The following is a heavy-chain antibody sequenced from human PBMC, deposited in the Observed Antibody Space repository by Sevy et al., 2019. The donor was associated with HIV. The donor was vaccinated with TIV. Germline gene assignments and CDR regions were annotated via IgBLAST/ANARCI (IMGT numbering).Heavy chain of an antibody. CDR3: AKDTREQWLRGGAFDI. V-gene: IGHV3-23*01. J-gene: IGHJ3*02. CDR2: ISGSGGST. D-gene: IGHD6-19*01. CDR1: GFTFSSYA. Sequence: GGSLRLSCAASGFTFSSYATSWVRQAPGKGLEWVSAISGSGGSTYYADSVKGRFTISRDNSKNTLYLQMNSLRAEDTAVYYCAKDTREQWLRGGAFDIWGQGTMVTVSS.